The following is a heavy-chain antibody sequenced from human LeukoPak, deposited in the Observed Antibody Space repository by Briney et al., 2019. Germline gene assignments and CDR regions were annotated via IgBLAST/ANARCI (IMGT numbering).Heavy chain of an antibody. D-gene: IGHD3-3*01. CDR1: GYSISSGSY. V-gene: IGHV4-38-2*02. Sequence: SETLSLTCTVSGYSISSGSYWGWIRQPPGKGLEWIGSIHHSGSIYNNPSLKSRVTMSVDTSKSQFSLKLSSVTAADTAVYYCARAFGVVIYFDYWGQGTLVTVSS. CDR2: IHHSGSI. J-gene: IGHJ4*02. CDR3: ARAFGVVIYFDY.